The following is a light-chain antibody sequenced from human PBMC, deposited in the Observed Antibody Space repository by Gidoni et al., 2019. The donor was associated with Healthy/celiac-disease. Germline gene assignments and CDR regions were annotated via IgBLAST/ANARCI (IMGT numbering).Light chain of an antibody. CDR3: QQSYSTLWT. CDR2: AAS. Sequence: DIQMTQSPSSLSASVGDRVTITCRASQSISSYLNWYQQKPGKAPKLLIYAASSLQSGVPSRFSGSGSGTDFTLTISILQPEDFATYYCQQSYSTLWTFGQXTKVEIK. CDR1: QSISSY. J-gene: IGKJ1*01. V-gene: IGKV1-39*01.